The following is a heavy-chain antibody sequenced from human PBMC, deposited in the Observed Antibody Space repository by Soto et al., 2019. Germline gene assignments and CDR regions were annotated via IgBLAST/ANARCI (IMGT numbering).Heavy chain of an antibody. V-gene: IGHV3-23*01. CDR3: AKAPDIVATMYFDY. J-gene: IGHJ4*02. CDR1: GFTFSSYA. Sequence: EVQLLESGGGLVQPGGSLRLSCAASGFTFSSYAMSWVRQAPGKGLEWVSAISGSGGSTYYADSVKGRFTIARDNPKNTLDLRTNSLRADNTAVSYSAKAPDIVATMYFDYWGQGTLVTVSS. D-gene: IGHD5-12*01. CDR2: ISGSGGST.